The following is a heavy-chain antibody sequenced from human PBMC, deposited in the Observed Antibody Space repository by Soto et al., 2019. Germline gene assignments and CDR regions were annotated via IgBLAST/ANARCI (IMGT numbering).Heavy chain of an antibody. V-gene: IGHV1-69*13. J-gene: IGHJ5*02. CDR3: AREEDYGASNWFDP. D-gene: IGHD4-17*01. CDR1: GGTFSSYA. CDR2: IIPIFGTA. Sequence: ASVKVSCKASGGTFSSYAISWVRQAPGQGLEWMGGIIPIFGTANYAQKFQGRVTITADESTSTAYMELSSLRSEDTAVYYCAREEDYGASNWFDPWGQGTLVTVSS.